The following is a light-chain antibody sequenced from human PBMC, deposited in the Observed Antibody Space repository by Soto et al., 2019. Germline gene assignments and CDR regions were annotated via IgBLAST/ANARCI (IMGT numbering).Light chain of an antibody. V-gene: IGKV3-15*01. CDR1: ESVDTS. CDR2: GAS. Sequence: EVVITQSPSTVSLSPGERATLSCRASESVDTSLAWYQQRPGQSPRLLIYGASTRATGIPARFRGSGSGTEFTLTISSLQSEDFAVYYCQQYNDWRTFGQGTKVDIK. CDR3: QQYNDWRT. J-gene: IGKJ1*01.